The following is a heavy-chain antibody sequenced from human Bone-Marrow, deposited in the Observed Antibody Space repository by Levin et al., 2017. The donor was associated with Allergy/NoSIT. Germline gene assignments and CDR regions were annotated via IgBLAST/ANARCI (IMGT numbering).Heavy chain of an antibody. J-gene: IGHJ6*02. V-gene: IGHV1-8*01. CDR2: VNPDSLAA. CDR1: GYSFTKYD. Sequence: ASVKVSCRASGYSFTKYDINWVRQAPGQGLEWVGWVNPDSLAAGYARNFQSRVTMTRSTAKSTVYLELGSLRFDDTAVYYCVRQVNGFDVWGQGTTVIVSS. CDR3: VRQVNGFDV. D-gene: IGHD2-8*01.